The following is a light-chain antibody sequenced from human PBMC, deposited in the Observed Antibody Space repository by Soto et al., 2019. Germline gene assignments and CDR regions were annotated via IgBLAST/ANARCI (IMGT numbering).Light chain of an antibody. CDR3: NSYTRSRTIDVV. J-gene: IGLJ2*01. V-gene: IGLV2-14*03. CDR2: DDS. CDR1: SSDVGGYDS. Sequence: QSALTQPASVSGSPGQSITISCTGTSSDVGGYDSVSWYQHHPGKAPKLMIYDDSNRPSGVSNRFSGSKSGNTASLTISGLLSEDESGYYCNSYTRSRTIDVVFGGGTKLTVL.